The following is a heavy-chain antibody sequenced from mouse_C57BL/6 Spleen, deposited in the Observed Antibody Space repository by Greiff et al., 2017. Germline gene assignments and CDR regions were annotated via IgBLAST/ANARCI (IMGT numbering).Heavy chain of an antibody. CDR2: IDPSDSET. CDR1: GYTFTSYW. J-gene: IGHJ4*01. CDR3: ARDSSGYEDYAMDY. Sequence: QVQLQHPGAELVRPGSSVKLSCKASGYTFTSYWMHWVKQRPIQGLEWIGNIDPSDSETHYNQKFKDKATLTVDKSSSTAYMQLSSLTSEDSAVYYCARDSSGYEDYAMDYWGQGTSVTVSS. D-gene: IGHD3-2*02. V-gene: IGHV1-52*01.